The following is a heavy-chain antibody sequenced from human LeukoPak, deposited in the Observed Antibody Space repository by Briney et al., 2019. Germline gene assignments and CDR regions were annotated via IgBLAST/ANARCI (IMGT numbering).Heavy chain of an antibody. CDR2: VKEDGSET. V-gene: IGHV3-7*03. CDR3: ARDVAKNFGLGLFDH. J-gene: IGHJ4*02. CDR1: GLSFSRHW. D-gene: IGHD2-21*01. Sequence: PGGSLRLSCRTSGLSFSRHWMSWVRQAPGKGLEWVAGVKEDGSETYYMDAVKGRFTISRDNAKNSLYLQINSLRAEDSAIYYCARDVAKNFGLGLFDHWGQGTLVTVSS.